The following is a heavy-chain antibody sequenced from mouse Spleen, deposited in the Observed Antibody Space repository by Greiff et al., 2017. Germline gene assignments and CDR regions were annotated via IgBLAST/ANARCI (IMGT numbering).Heavy chain of an antibody. CDR3: ARPYYYGSSPFDY. CDR2: IYPGDGDT. D-gene: IGHD1-1*01. CDR1: GYAFSSSW. V-gene: IGHV1-82*01. J-gene: IGHJ2*01. Sequence: VKVVESGPELVKPGASVKISCKASGYAFSSSWMNWVKQRPGKGLEWIGRIYPGDGDTNYNGKFKGKATLTADKSSSTAYMQLSSLTSEDSAVYFCARPYYYGSSPFDYWGQGTTLTVSS.